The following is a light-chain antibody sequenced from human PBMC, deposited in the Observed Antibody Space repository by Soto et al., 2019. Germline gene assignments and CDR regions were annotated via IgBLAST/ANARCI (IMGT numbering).Light chain of an antibody. CDR2: DAS. J-gene: IGKJ1*01. V-gene: IGKV1-5*01. CDR3: QQYNSYSWT. Sequence: EIQMTQSPSTLSASVGDRVTITCRASQSISSWVACYQQKPGKAPKLLIYDASSLESGVPSRFSGSGSGTEFTLTISCLQPDDFAPYYCQQYNSYSWTFGQGTKVDIK. CDR1: QSISSW.